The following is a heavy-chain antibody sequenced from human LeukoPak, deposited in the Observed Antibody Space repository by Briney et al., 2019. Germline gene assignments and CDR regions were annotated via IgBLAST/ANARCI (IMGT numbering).Heavy chain of an antibody. CDR2: ISWNSGSI. D-gene: IGHD3-22*01. CDR1: GFTFDDYA. V-gene: IGHV3-9*01. CDR3: AKDIGMDYYDSSGYSNYFDY. Sequence: GRSLRLSCAASGFTFDDYAMHWVRQAPGKGLEWVSGISWNSGSIGYADSVKGRFTISRDNAKNSLYLQMNSLRAEDTALYYCAKDIGMDYYDSSGYSNYFDYWGQGNLVTVSS. J-gene: IGHJ4*02.